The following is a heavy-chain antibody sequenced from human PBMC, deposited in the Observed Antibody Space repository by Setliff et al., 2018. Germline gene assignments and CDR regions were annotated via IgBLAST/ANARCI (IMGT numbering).Heavy chain of an antibody. J-gene: IGHJ5*02. Sequence: ASVKVSCKTSGYPFIEHYVNWVRQAPGQGLEWMGWIRPNGGGTHYAQKFQGRITMTRDAANSTVYMDLSSLTSDDTAIYYCARGGGSYRAGNSRPTYWFDPWGQGTLVTVSS. CDR3: ARGGGSYRAGNSRPTYWFDP. V-gene: IGHV1-2*02. CDR2: IRPNGGGT. D-gene: IGHD2-21*01. CDR1: GYPFIEHY.